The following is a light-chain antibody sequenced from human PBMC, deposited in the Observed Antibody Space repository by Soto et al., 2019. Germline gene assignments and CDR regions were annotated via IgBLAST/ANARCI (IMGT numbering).Light chain of an antibody. J-gene: IGKJ1*01. CDR1: QSVLYSSNNKNY. V-gene: IGKV4-1*01. CDR2: WAS. Sequence: DIVMTRSPDSLAVSLGERATINCRSSQSVLYSSNNKNYLAWYQQKPGQPPKLLIYWASTRESGVPDRFSGSGSGTDLTLTISSLQAEDVAVYYCQQYYSTPWTFGQGTKVEIK. CDR3: QQYYSTPWT.